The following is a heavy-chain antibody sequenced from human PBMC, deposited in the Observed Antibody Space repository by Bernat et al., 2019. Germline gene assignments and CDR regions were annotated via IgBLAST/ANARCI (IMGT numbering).Heavy chain of an antibody. Sequence: QVQLVESGGGVVQPGRSLRLSCAASGFTFSSYAMHWVRQAPGTGLEWVAVISYDGSNKYYADSVKGRFTISRDNSKNTLYLQMNSLRAEDTAVYYCARIGTGRPFDPWGQGTLVTVSS. CDR2: ISYDGSNK. J-gene: IGHJ5*02. CDR1: GFTFSSYA. CDR3: ARIGTGRPFDP. V-gene: IGHV3-30-3*01. D-gene: IGHD6-13*01.